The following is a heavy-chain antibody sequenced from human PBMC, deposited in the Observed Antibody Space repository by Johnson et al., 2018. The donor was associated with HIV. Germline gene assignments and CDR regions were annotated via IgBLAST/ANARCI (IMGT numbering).Heavy chain of an antibody. CDR3: ARDATPWGGDYVGYAFDL. CDR1: RFSFSVHN. V-gene: IGHV3-11*04. J-gene: IGHJ3*01. CDR2: ITSSGSST. D-gene: IGHD4-17*01. Sequence: QVQLVEAGGGSVKPGESLRLSCTAFRFSFSVHNMGWNRQAPGQGLEFLSYITSSGSSTYYIDSVKGRFTISRDNAKNSLYLQMHSLRAEDTAVYYCARDATPWGGDYVGYAFDLWGQGTVVTVSS.